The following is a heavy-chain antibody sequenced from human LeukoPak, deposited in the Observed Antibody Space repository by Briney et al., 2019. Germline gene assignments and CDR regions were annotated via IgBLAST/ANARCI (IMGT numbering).Heavy chain of an antibody. CDR3: ARDQNYNYDSSGSPVA. CDR2: IYSGGST. D-gene: IGHD3-22*01. V-gene: IGHV3-53*01. Sequence: GGSLRLSCAASGFTVSSNYMSWVRQAPGKGLEWVSIIYSGGSTYYAASVKGRFTISRDNSKNTLYLQMNSLRAEETAVYYCARDQNYNYDSSGSPVAWGQGTLVTVSS. CDR1: GFTVSSNY. J-gene: IGHJ5*02.